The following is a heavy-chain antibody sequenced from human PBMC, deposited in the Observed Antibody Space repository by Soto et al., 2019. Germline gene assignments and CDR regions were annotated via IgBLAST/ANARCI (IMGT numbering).Heavy chain of an antibody. CDR3: VRSYPRRDWYNHGPGYYFDS. CDR1: GGTFSSYA. V-gene: IGHV1-69*01. J-gene: IGHJ4*02. D-gene: IGHD1-1*01. CDR2: IIPIFGTA. Sequence: QVQLVQSGAEVKKPGSSVKVSCKASGGTFSSYAISWVRQAPGQGLEWMGGIIPIFGTANYAQKFQGRVTVNADESTSTAYMELSRLSSEDTAVYYCVRSYPRRDWYNHGPGYYFDSWGQGTPVTGSS.